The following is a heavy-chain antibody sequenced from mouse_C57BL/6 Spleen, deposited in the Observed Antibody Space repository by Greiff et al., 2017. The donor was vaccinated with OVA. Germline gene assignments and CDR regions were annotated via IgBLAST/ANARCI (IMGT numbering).Heavy chain of an antibody. D-gene: IGHD1-1*01. CDR2: IDPSDSYT. J-gene: IGHJ4*01. CDR3: ARWDYGSSYKYYAMDY. CDR1: GYTFTSYW. V-gene: IGHV1-50*01. Sequence: QVQLQQPGAELVKPGASVKLSCKASGYTFTSYWMQWVKQRPGQGLEWIGEIDPSDSYTNYNQKFKGKATLTVDTSSSTAYMQRSSLTSEDSAVYYCARWDYGSSYKYYAMDYWGQGTSVTVSS.